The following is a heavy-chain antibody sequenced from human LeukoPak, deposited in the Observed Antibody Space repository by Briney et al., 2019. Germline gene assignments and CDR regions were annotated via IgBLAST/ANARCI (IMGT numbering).Heavy chain of an antibody. V-gene: IGHV4-59*01. D-gene: IGHD6-6*01. CDR1: GGSISSYY. Sequence: SETLSLTCTVSGGSISSYYWSWIRQPPGKGLEWIGYIYYSGSTNYNPSLKSRVTISVDTSKNQFSLKLSSVTAADTAVYYCARGISSSEGFDYWGQGTLVTVSS. CDR3: ARGISSSEGFDY. CDR2: IYYSGST. J-gene: IGHJ4*02.